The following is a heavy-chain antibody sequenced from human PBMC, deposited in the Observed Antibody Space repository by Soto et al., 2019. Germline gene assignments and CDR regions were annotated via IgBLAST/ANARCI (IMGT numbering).Heavy chain of an antibody. J-gene: IGHJ4*02. CDR2: IIPIFGTA. Sequence: ASVKVSCKASGGTFSSYAISWVRQAPGQGLEWMGGIIPIFGTANYAQKFQGRVTITADESTSTAYMELSSLRSEDTAVYYCARGVRYCSSTSCYKSYYYDSSGYYYPFDYWGQGTLVTVSS. D-gene: IGHD3-22*01. CDR1: GGTFSSYA. V-gene: IGHV1-69*13. CDR3: ARGVRYCSSTSCYKSYYYDSSGYYYPFDY.